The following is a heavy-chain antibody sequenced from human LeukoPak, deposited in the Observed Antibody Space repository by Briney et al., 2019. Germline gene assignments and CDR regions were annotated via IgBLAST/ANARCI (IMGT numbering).Heavy chain of an antibody. V-gene: IGHV3-48*03. CDR2: ISSSGSTI. CDR3: AELGITMIGGV. J-gene: IGHJ6*04. D-gene: IGHD3-10*02. CDR1: GFMFSSYG. Sequence: PGGSLRLSCAASGFMFSSYGMNWVRQAPGKGLEWVSYISSSGSTIYYADSVKGRFTISRDNAKNSLYLQMNSLRAEDTAVYYCAELGITMIGGVWGKGTTVTISS.